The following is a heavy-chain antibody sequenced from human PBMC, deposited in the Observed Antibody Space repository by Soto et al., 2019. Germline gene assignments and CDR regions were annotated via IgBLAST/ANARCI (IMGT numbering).Heavy chain of an antibody. CDR1: GYTFTNYW. CDR3: AASIFYYGMDV. Sequence: GESLKISCKGSGYTFTNYWIGWVRQMPGKGLEWMGIIYPGDSDTKYNPSFQGQVTISADKSITTTYLQWSSLKASDTAIYYCAASIFYYGMDVWGQGSTVTVSS. CDR2: IYPGDSDT. J-gene: IGHJ6*02. V-gene: IGHV5-51*01.